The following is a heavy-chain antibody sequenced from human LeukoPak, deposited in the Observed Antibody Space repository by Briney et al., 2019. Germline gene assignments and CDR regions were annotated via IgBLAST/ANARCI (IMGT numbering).Heavy chain of an antibody. CDR1: GGSISSYY. Sequence: PSETVSLTCTVSGGSISSYYWSWIRQPPGKGLEWIGYIYYSGSTNYNPSLKSRVTISVDTSKNQFSLKLSSVTAADTAVYYCARRDATVGAFDIWGQGTMVTVSS. V-gene: IGHV4-59*08. D-gene: IGHD4-17*01. CDR2: IYYSGST. J-gene: IGHJ3*02. CDR3: ARRDATVGAFDI.